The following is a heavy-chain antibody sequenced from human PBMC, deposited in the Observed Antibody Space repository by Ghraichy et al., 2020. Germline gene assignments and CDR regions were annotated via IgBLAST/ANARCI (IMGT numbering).Heavy chain of an antibody. J-gene: IGHJ4*02. CDR2: ISSSSSYI. CDR1: GFTFSSYS. Sequence: GGSLRLSCAASGFTFSSYSMNWVRQAPGKGLEWVSSISSSSSYIYYADSVKGRFTISRDNAKNSLYLQMNSLRAEDTAVYYCARELTMLGYYFDYWGQGTLVTVSS. V-gene: IGHV3-21*01. CDR3: ARELTMLGYYFDY. D-gene: IGHD2/OR15-2a*01.